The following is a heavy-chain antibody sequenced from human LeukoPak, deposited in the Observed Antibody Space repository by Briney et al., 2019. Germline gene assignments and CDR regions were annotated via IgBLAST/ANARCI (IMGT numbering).Heavy chain of an antibody. V-gene: IGHV1-69*04. CDR1: GGTFSSYA. CDR2: IIPILGIA. D-gene: IGHD6-13*01. CDR3: ARDRGYSSSWYEPRYYYYGMDV. Sequence: ASVKVSCKASGGTFSSYAISWVRQAPGQGREWMGRIIPILGIANYAQKFQGRVTITADKSTSTAYMELSSLRSEDTAVYYCARDRGYSSSWYEPRYYYYGMDVWGQGTTVTVSS. J-gene: IGHJ6*02.